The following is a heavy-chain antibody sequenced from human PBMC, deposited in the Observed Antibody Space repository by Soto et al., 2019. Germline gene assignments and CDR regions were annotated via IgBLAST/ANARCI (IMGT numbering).Heavy chain of an antibody. V-gene: IGHV3-9*01. D-gene: IGHD1-26*01. CDR2: ISWNSGSI. Sequence: GGSLRLSCAASGFTFDDYAMHWVRQAPGKGLEWVSGISWNSGSIGYADSVKGRFTISRDNAKNSLYLQMNSLRAEDTALYYCAKDTIKVGPNDAFDIWGQGTMVTVSS. CDR3: AKDTIKVGPNDAFDI. J-gene: IGHJ3*02. CDR1: GFTFDDYA.